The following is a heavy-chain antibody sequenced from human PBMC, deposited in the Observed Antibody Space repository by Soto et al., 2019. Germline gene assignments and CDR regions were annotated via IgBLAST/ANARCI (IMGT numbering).Heavy chain of an antibody. D-gene: IGHD3-10*01. CDR3: TKDQDRGGGTYPPFDY. J-gene: IGHJ4*02. Sequence: EVQLLESGGGLVQPGGSLRLSCAASGLTFSDYAMSWVRQAPGQGLEWVAAISNSGDRTYYADSVKGRFTISRDNSKNTLRLRMNSLRAEDTAVYYCTKDQDRGGGTYPPFDYWGQGTLATVSS. V-gene: IGHV3-23*01. CDR2: ISNSGDRT. CDR1: GLTFSDYA.